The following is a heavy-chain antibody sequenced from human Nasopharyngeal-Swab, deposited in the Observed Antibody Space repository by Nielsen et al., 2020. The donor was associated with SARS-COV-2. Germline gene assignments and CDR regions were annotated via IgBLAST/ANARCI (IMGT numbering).Heavy chain of an antibody. V-gene: IGHV1-69*13. CDR1: GGTFSSCA. CDR3: ARCTYYYDSSGYSRVENWFDP. J-gene: IGHJ5*02. CDR2: IIPIFGLA. Sequence: SLKVSCKTSGGTFSSCAISWVRQAPGPGLEWMGGIIPIFGLANYAQKFQGRVTITADESTGTAYMELSSLRSEDTAVYYCARCTYYYDSSGYSRVENWFDPWGQGTLVTVSS. D-gene: IGHD3-22*01.